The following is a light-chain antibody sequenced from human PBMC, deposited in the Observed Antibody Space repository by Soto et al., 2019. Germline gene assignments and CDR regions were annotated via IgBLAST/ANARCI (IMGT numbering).Light chain of an antibody. J-gene: IGKJ5*01. CDR3: QQRSNWPPIT. CDR1: QSVGSN. V-gene: IGKV3-11*01. Sequence: EIVMTQSPATLSVSPGEGATLCCMASQSVGSNLAWYQQKPGQAPRLLIYGASNRATGIPARFSGSGSGTDFTLTISSLEPEDFAVYYCQQRSNWPPITFGQGTRLEIK. CDR2: GAS.